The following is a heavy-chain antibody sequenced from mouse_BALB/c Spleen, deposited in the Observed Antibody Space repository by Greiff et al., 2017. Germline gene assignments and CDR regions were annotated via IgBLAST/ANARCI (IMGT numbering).Heavy chain of an antibody. J-gene: IGHJ2*01. Sequence: EVQLQQSGPGLVKPSQSLSLTCTVTGYSITSDYAWNWIRQSPGNKLEWMGYISYSGSTSYNPSLKSRITITRDTSKNQFFLQLNSVTTEDTATYYCARASTTVVGFDYWGQGTTLTVSS. D-gene: IGHD1-1*01. CDR3: ARASTTVVGFDY. CDR2: ISYSGST. CDR1: GYSITSDYA. V-gene: IGHV3-2*02.